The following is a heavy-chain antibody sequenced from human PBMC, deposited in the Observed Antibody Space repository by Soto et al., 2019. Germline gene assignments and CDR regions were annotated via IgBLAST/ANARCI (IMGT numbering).Heavy chain of an antibody. CDR2: INKDATT. CDR3: AREDFWSFA. D-gene: IGHD3-3*01. Sequence: EVQLAESGVGFVEPGGSLRLSCVVSGFSLSRAWMDWVRQVPGKGLVWVSRINKDATTTYADSVKGRFTISRDTAKNTLYLQMNSLRAEDTALYYCAREDFWSFAWGQGTLVTVSS. CDR1: GFSLSRAW. V-gene: IGHV3-74*03. J-gene: IGHJ5*02.